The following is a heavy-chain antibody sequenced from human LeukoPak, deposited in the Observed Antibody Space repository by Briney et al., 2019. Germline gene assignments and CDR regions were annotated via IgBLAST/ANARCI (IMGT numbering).Heavy chain of an antibody. J-gene: IGHJ4*02. CDR2: IYYSGST. V-gene: IGHV4-31*03. CDR1: GGSIRSGGYY. CDR3: ARDRQYSYGYYFDY. D-gene: IGHD5-18*01. Sequence: SETLSLTCTVSGGSIRSGGYYWSWIRQHPGKGLEWIGYIYYSGSTYYNPSLKSRVTISVDTSKNQFSLKLSSVTAADTAVYYCARDRQYSYGYYFDYWGQGTLVTVSS.